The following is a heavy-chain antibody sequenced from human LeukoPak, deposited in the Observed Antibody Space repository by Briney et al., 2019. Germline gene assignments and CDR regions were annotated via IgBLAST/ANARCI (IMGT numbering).Heavy chain of an antibody. CDR3: ARGYQGSGHFDY. CDR1: GFTVSSNY. V-gene: IGHV3-53*01. CDR2: IYSGGST. Sequence: PGGSLRLSCAVSGFTVSSNYMSWVRQAPGKGLEWVSVIYSGGSTYYADSVKGRFTISRDNSKNTLYLQMNSLGAEDTAVYYCARGYQGSGHFDYWGQGTLVTVSS. D-gene: IGHD2-15*01. J-gene: IGHJ4*02.